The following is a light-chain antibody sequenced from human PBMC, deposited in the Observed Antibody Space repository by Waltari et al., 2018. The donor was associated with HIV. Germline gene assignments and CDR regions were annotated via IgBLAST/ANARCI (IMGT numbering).Light chain of an antibody. Sequence: QSALTQPASVSGSPGQSITISCTGSNSAVGAYDFVSWYQQHPGKAPQLLIYKSYHRASGISDRFSASRSGNTASLTISGLQPEDEADYYCCAYASTKSPYYVFGSGTTVT. V-gene: IGLV2-14*01. CDR2: KSY. J-gene: IGLJ1*01. CDR1: NSAVGAYDF. CDR3: CAYASTKSPYYV.